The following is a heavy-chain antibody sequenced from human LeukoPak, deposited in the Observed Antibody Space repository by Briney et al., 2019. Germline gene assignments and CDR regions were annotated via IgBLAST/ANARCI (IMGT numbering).Heavy chain of an antibody. D-gene: IGHD5-18*01. CDR3: ARESVMWYTAMVTDYYYGMDV. CDR1: GGTFSSYA. J-gene: IGHJ6*02. V-gene: IGHV1-69*04. Sequence: ASVKVSCKASGGTFSSYAISWVRQAPGQGLEWMGRIIPILGIANYARKFQGRVTITADKSTSTAYMELSSLRSEDTAVYYCARESVMWYTAMVTDYYYGMDVWGQGTTVTVSS. CDR2: IIPILGIA.